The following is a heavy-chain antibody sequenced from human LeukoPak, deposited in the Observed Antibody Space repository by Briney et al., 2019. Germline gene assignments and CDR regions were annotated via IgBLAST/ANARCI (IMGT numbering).Heavy chain of an antibody. CDR3: ARGVGATYDL. J-gene: IGHJ2*01. V-gene: IGHV4-59*01. D-gene: IGHD1-26*01. CDR2: IYYSGST. CDR1: GCSISSYY. Sequence: PSETLSLTCTVSGCSISSYYWSWIRQPPGKGLEWIGYIYYSGSTNYNPSLKSRATISVDTSKNQFSLKMSSVTAANTAVYYCARGVGATYDLWGCGTLVTVSS.